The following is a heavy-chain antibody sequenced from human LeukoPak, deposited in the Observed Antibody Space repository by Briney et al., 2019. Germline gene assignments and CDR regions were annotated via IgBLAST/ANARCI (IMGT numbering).Heavy chain of an antibody. CDR1: GGSFSGYY. CDR2: INQSGST. D-gene: IGHD3-9*01. Sequence: SETLSLTCAVYGGSFSGYYWSWIRQPPGKGLEWIGEINQSGSTNYNPSLKSRVTISVDTSKNQFSLKLSSVTAADTAVYYCARIGELRYFDWLSQPVPGCGMDVWGQGTTVTVSS. J-gene: IGHJ6*02. V-gene: IGHV4-34*01. CDR3: ARIGELRYFDWLSQPVPGCGMDV.